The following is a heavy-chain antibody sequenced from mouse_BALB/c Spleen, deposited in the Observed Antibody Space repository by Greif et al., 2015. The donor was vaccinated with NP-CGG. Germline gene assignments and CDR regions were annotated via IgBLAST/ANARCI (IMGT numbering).Heavy chain of an antibody. CDR3: ARVQYGNYGDY. Sequence: EVKLVESGGGLVKPGGSLKLSCAASGFTFSDYYMYWVRQTPEKRLEWVATISDGGSYTYYPDSVKGRFTISRDNAKNNLYLQMSSLKSEDTAMYYCARVQYGNYGDYWGQGTTLTVSS. CDR1: GFTFSDYY. J-gene: IGHJ2*01. V-gene: IGHV5-4*02. D-gene: IGHD2-1*01. CDR2: ISDGGSYT.